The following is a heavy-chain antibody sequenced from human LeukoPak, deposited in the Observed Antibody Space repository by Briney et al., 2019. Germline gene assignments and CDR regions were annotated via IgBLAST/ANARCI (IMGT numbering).Heavy chain of an antibody. CDR3: ARRTRKLRYFDWLSTTYFDY. V-gene: IGHV4-39*07. J-gene: IGHJ4*02. CDR2: IYYSGST. Sequence: SETLSLTCTVSGGSISSSSYYWGWIRQPPGKGLEWIGSIYYSGSTYYNPSLKSRVTISVDTSKNQFSLKLSSVTAADTAVYYCARRTRKLRYFDWLSTTYFDYWGQGTLVTVSS. CDR1: GGSISSSSYY. D-gene: IGHD3-9*01.